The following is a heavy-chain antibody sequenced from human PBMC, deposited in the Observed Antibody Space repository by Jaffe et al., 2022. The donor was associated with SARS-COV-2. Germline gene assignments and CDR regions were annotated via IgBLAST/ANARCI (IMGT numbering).Heavy chain of an antibody. CDR1: GFTFSNYW. Sequence: EVQLVESGGGLVQPGGSLRLSCAASGFTFSNYWMHWVRQAPGKGLVWVSRINSDGSSTTYADSVKGRFTISRDNAKNTLYLQMNSLRVEDTAVYYCALRPSSGWLGYFDPWGQGTLVTVSS. CDR2: INSDGSST. CDR3: ALRPSSGWLGYFDP. J-gene: IGHJ5*02. V-gene: IGHV3-74*01. D-gene: IGHD6-19*01.